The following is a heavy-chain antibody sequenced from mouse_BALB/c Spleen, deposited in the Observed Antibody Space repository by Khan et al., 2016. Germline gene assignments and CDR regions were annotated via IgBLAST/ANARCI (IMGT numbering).Heavy chain of an antibody. J-gene: IGHJ3*01. D-gene: IGHD2-4*01. Sequence: VQLQQSGAELVKPGASVKLSCTASGFNIKDTYMHWVKQRPEQGLEWIGRIDPANGNTKYDPKFQGKATITADKSSNTAYLQLSSLPSEDTAVYYCARSPYDYDVGFAYWGQGTLVTVSA. CDR3: ARSPYDYDVGFAY. CDR1: GFNIKDTY. V-gene: IGHV14-3*02. CDR2: IDPANGNT.